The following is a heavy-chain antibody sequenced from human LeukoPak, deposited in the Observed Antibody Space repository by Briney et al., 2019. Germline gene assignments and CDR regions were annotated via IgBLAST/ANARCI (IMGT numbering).Heavy chain of an antibody. V-gene: IGHV3-11*01. J-gene: IGHJ4*02. Sequence: GGSLRLSCAASGFSLTCCAMSWVRQAPGKGLEWVSYISSRGKTVHYADSVKGRFTTSRDNAEMSLYLQMDSLRAEDTAIYFCARGRDGYKYWGPGTRVTVSS. CDR2: ISSRGKTV. CDR3: ARGRDGYKY. CDR1: GFSLTCCA. D-gene: IGHD5-24*01.